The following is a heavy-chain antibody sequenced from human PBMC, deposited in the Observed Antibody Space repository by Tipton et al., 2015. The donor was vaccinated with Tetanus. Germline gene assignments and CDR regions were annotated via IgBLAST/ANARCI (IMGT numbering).Heavy chain of an antibody. J-gene: IGHJ6*02. Sequence: TLSLTCTVSGGSISSGGYYWSWIRQHPGKGLEWIGYIYYSGSTYYNPSLKSRVTISVDTSKNQFSLKLSSVTAADTAVYYCARGGTGTQYYGIDVWGQGTTVTVSS. CDR2: IYYSGST. CDR3: ARGGTGTQYYGIDV. D-gene: IGHD1-7*01. V-gene: IGHV4-31*03. CDR1: GGSISSGGYY.